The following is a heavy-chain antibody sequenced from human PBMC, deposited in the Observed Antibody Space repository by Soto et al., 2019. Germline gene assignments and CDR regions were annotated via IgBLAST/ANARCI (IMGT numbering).Heavy chain of an antibody. CDR1: GFTSSGYA. V-gene: IGHV3-33*01. Sequence: QVQLVESGGGVVQPGRSLRLSGAASGFTSSGYARHWVRQAPGKGREWVAVIWYDGSNKYYADSVKGRFTISRDNSKNTLYLQMNSLRAEDTAVYYCARDRGYSYGYQIDYWGQGTLVTVSS. D-gene: IGHD5-18*01. CDR2: IWYDGSNK. CDR3: ARDRGYSYGYQIDY. J-gene: IGHJ4*02.